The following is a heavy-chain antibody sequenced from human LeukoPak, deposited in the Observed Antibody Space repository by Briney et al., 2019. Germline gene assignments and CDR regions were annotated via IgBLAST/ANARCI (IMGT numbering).Heavy chain of an antibody. D-gene: IGHD6-19*01. CDR3: AKRGHSSGWIDY. J-gene: IGHJ4*02. CDR1: GFTFSSYG. Sequence: GGSLRLSCAASGFTFSSYGMHWVRQAPGKGLEWVAVISYDGSNKYYADSVKGRFTISRDNSKNTLYLQMNGLRAEDTAVYYCAKRGHSSGWIDYWGQGTLVTVSS. V-gene: IGHV3-30*18. CDR2: ISYDGSNK.